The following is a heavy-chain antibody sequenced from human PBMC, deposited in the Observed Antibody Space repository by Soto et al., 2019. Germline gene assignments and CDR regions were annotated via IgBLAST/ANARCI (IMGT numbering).Heavy chain of an antibody. D-gene: IGHD6-13*01. J-gene: IGHJ5*02. Sequence: GGSLRLSCAASGFPFSGYAMSWVRQAPGKGLEWVSSITDIGGSTYYAASVRGRFTISRDNSKSTLYLQMNSLRAEDTAIYYCEKDLVTGPTRWLDPWGQGTLDTVSS. CDR1: GFPFSGYA. V-gene: IGHV3-23*01. CDR2: ITDIGGST. CDR3: EKDLVTGPTRWLDP.